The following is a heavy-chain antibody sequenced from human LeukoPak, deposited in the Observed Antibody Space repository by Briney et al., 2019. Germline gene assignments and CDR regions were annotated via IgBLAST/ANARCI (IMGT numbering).Heavy chain of an antibody. V-gene: IGHV3-33*01. CDR1: GFTFSSYG. D-gene: IGHD3-10*01. CDR2: IWYDGSNK. CDR3: ARERTLWFGELLADY. J-gene: IGHJ4*02. Sequence: PGGSLRLSCAASGFTFSSYGMHWVRQAPGKGLEWVAVIWYDGSNKYYADSVKGRFTISRDNSENTLYLQMNSLRAEDTAVYYCARERTLWFGELLADYWGQGTLVTVSS.